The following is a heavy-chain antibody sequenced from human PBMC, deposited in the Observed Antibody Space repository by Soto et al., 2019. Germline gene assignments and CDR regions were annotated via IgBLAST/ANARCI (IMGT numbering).Heavy chain of an antibody. CDR1: GFTFSAYA. V-gene: IGHV3-23*01. CDR2: ISGTSPST. Sequence: EVQLLESGGGLVQPWGSLRLSCAASGFTFSAYAMSWVRQAPGKGLEWVSAISGTSPSTYYADSVQGRFTISRDSSRKTLFLQMNTLRAEDTAVYFCAIRIFGVEYWGQGTQVTVSS. J-gene: IGHJ4*02. D-gene: IGHD3-3*01. CDR3: AIRIFGVEY.